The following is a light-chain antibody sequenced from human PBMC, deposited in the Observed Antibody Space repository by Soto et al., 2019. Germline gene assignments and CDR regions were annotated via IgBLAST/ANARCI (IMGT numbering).Light chain of an antibody. Sequence: EIVLTQSPGTLSLSPGERATLSCRASQSVRNNYLAWYQQTPGQAPRPLIYDTSSRAVGIPDRFRGSGSGTDFTLTISKLEPGDFAAYYFQQSGSSPWTFGQGTQLQVK. CDR2: DTS. CDR3: QQSGSSPWT. J-gene: IGKJ1*01. CDR1: QSVRNNY. V-gene: IGKV3-20*01.